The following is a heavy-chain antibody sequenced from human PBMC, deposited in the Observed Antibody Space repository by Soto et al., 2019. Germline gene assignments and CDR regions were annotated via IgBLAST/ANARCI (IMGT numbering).Heavy chain of an antibody. CDR3: AKDKERYYDSSGWLSY. CDR2: ISYDGNNK. CDR1: GFIFSTYG. J-gene: IGHJ4*02. Sequence: QVQLVESGGGVVQPGRSLRLSCAASGFIFSTYGMHWVRQAPGKGPEWVAVISYDGNNKYYADSVKGRFTISRDNSKNMLHLQMNSLRSDDTAVYYCAKDKERYYDSSGWLSYWGQGTRVTVSS. V-gene: IGHV3-30*18. D-gene: IGHD3-22*01.